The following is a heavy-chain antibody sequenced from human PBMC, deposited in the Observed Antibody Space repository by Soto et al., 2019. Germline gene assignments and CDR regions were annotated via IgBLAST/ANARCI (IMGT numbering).Heavy chain of an antibody. CDR3: AMGRQYGYYVDY. V-gene: IGHV3-74*01. D-gene: IGHD3-10*01. Sequence: EVQLVESGGGLVQPGGSLRLSCAASGFTFSSYWMHWVRQAPGKGLVWVSRINGDGSSTNYADSVKGRFTISRGNAKNKLYLQRKSRRGEDTTVYYCAMGRQYGYYVDYWGQGTLVTVSS. CDR2: INGDGSST. J-gene: IGHJ4*02. CDR1: GFTFSSYW.